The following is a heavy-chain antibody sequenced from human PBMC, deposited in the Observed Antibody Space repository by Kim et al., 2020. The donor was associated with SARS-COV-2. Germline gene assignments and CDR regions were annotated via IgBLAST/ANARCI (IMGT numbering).Heavy chain of an antibody. CDR2: VYYTGKT. V-gene: IGHV4-39*01. CDR3: ASSLHLYYNITTGYDGAFDY. CDR1: GVSMNIDAYY. Sequence: SETLSLTCSVSGVSMNIDAYYWGWLRQSPGKGLEWLGAVYYTGKTYYNPSLKSRVTISEATSKNQFSLSLTAVTAADTGVYYCASSLHLYYNITTGYDGAFDYWGLGALVAVPS. D-gene: IGHD3-9*01. J-gene: IGHJ4*02.